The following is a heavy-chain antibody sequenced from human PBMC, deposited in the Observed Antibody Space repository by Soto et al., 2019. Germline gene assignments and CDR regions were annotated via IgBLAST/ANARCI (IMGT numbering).Heavy chain of an antibody. CDR3: VKDALTTVEYYFEY. D-gene: IGHD4-17*01. CDR1: GFRFDDYG. CDR2: ISRDSRSI. Sequence: PGGSLRLSCEVSGFRFDDYGMHWVRQAPGKGLEWIACISRDSRSISYGASMKGRFTISRDNAKNSLYLQLNSLRADDTAFYYCVKDALTTVEYYFEYWGQGALVTVSS. V-gene: IGHV3-9*01. J-gene: IGHJ4*02.